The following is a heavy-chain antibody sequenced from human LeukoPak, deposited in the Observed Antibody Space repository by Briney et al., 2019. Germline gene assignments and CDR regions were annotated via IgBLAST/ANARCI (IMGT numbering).Heavy chain of an antibody. CDR3: AREYGDFDY. V-gene: IGHV4-4*07. D-gene: IGHD4-17*01. J-gene: IGHJ4*02. Sequence: SETLSLTCTVSGGSITNYYWSCIRQPAGKGLEWIGRIYSSGSTNYNPSLKSRVTMSVDMSNNQFSLELSSVTAADTVIYYCAREYGDFDYWGQGTLVTVSS. CDR1: GGSITNYY. CDR2: IYSSGST.